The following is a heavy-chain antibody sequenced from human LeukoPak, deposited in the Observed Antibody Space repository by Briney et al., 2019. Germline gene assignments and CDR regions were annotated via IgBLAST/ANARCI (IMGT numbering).Heavy chain of an antibody. D-gene: IGHD2-2*02. CDR3: ARASRTPPSTGVCSHCYKDRPSRRQNWFDP. J-gene: IGHJ5*02. V-gene: IGHV4-34*01. CDR1: GGSFSGYY. CDR2: INHSGST. Sequence: SETLSLTCAVYGGSFSGYYWSWIRQPPGKGLEWIGEINHSGSTNYNPSLKSRVTISVDTSKNQFSLKLSSVTAADTAVYYCARASRTPPSTGVCSHCYKDRPSRRQNWFDPWGQGTLVTVSS.